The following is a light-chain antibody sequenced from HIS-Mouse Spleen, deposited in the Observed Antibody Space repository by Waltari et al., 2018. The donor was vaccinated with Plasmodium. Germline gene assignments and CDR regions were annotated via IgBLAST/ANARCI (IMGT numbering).Light chain of an antibody. V-gene: IGLV3-25*03. CDR2: KDS. CDR3: QSADSSGTPNWV. J-gene: IGLJ3*02. Sequence: SYELTQPPSVSVSPGQTARITCSGDALPKQYAYWYQQKPGPAPVLGMYKDSERPSGIPGRFSGSSSGTTVTLTISGVQAEDEADYYCQSADSSGTPNWVFGGGTKLTVL. CDR1: ALPKQY.